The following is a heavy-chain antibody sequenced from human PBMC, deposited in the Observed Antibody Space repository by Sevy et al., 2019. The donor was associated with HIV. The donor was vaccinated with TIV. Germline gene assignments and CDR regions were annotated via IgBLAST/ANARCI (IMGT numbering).Heavy chain of an antibody. D-gene: IGHD5-12*01. CDR3: ARSRGGEIVATRYFDY. CDR2: IKQDGSEK. Sequence: GGSLRLSCAASGFTFSSYWMSWVRQAPGKGLEWVANIKQDGSEKYYVDSVKGRFTISRDKAKNSLYLQMNSLRAEDTAVYYCARSRGGEIVATRYFDYWGQGTLVTVSS. CDR1: GFTFSSYW. J-gene: IGHJ4*02. V-gene: IGHV3-7*01.